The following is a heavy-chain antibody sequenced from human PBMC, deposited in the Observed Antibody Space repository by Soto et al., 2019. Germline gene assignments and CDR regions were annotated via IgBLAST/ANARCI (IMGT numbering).Heavy chain of an antibody. D-gene: IGHD1-26*01. J-gene: IGHJ4*02. CDR2: IYPGDSDT. CDR3: ATWGATKVNFYGFLFDY. Sequence: GESLKISCKGSGYSFTSYWIGWVRQMPGKGLEWMGIIYPGDSDTRYSPSFQGQVTISADKSISTAYLQWSSLKASDTAMYYCATWGATKVNFYGFLFDYWDQGTLVTVSS. V-gene: IGHV5-51*01. CDR1: GYSFTSYW.